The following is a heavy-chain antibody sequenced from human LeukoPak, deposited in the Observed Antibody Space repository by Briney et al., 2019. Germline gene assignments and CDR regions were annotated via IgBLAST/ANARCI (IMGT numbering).Heavy chain of an antibody. D-gene: IGHD3-22*01. CDR3: AKSYYYDTSDYLPPSTYSGMDV. J-gene: IGHJ6*02. CDR1: GFTFSSYG. Sequence: GGSLRLSCAASGFTFSSYGMSWVRQAPGKGLEWVSTISGGGGSTYYADSVKGRFTISRDNSKSTLFLQMNRLRAEDTAVYYCAKSYYYDTSDYLPPSTYSGMDVWGQGTTVTVSS. CDR2: ISGGGGST. V-gene: IGHV3-23*01.